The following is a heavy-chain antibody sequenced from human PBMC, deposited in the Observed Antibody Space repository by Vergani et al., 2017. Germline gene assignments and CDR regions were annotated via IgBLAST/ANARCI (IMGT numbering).Heavy chain of an antibody. Sequence: EVQLVESGGGLVQPGGSLRLSCAASGFTFSSYAMHWVRQAPGKGLEYVSAISSNGGSTYYANSVKGRFTISRDNSKNTLYLQMGSLRAEDMAVYYCARAGAWELHDAFDIWGQGTMVTVSS. J-gene: IGHJ3*02. CDR1: GFTFSSYA. CDR2: ISSNGGST. CDR3: ARAGAWELHDAFDI. V-gene: IGHV3-64*01. D-gene: IGHD1-26*01.